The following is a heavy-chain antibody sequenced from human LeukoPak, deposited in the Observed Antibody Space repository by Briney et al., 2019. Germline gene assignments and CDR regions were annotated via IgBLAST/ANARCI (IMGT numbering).Heavy chain of an antibody. CDR1: GFTFSAYG. Sequence: GGSLRLSCAASGFTFSAYGMSWVRQATGEGLEWVSSISSSSSYIYYADSVKGRFTISRDNAKNSLYLQMNSLRAEDTAVYYCARENYYYYYMDVWGKGTTVTVSS. J-gene: IGHJ6*03. CDR2: ISSSSSYI. CDR3: ARENYYYYYMDV. V-gene: IGHV3-21*01.